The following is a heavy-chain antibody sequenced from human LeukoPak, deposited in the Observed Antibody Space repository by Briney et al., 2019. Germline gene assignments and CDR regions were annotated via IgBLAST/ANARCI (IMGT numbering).Heavy chain of an antibody. CDR2: ISHSGST. CDR1: GFTFSNTW. J-gene: IGHJ3*02. D-gene: IGHD1-26*01. V-gene: IGHV4-4*02. Sequence: GSLRLSCAASGFTFSNTWMNWVRQPPGKGLEWIGEISHSGSTNYNPSLKSRVTILVDKSKNQFSLKLSSVTVADTAVYYCARGTIVGPTIVSAFDIWGQGTMVTVSS. CDR3: ARGTIVGPTIVSAFDI.